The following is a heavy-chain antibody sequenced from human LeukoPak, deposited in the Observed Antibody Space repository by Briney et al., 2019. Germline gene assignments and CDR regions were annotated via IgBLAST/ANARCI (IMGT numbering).Heavy chain of an antibody. D-gene: IGHD2-2*01. J-gene: IGHJ3*02. CDR3: ARLKVPAAIWHSSSWYAFDI. CDR2: IYHSGST. V-gene: IGHV4-30-2*01. CDR1: GGSISSGGYS. Sequence: PSETLSLTCAVSGGSISSGGYSWSWNRQPPGKGLEWIGYIYHSGSTYYNPSLKSRVTISVDRSKNQFSLKPSSVTAADTAVYYCARLKVPAAIWHSSSWYAFDIWGQGTMVTVPS.